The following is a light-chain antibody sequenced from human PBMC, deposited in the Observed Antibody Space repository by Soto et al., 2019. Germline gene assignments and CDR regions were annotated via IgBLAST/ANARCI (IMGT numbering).Light chain of an antibody. CDR2: GAF. CDR3: QQVTTFPRT. Sequence: DILMTQYPSSVAAAVGDRVTITCRASQGISTWLAWYQHKPGTAPKLLIFGAFSLQRWVPSRFAGSGYGTDVTLTITSLQPEDVSTYYCQQVTTFPRTFGQGTKVEI. V-gene: IGKV1-12*01. J-gene: IGKJ1*01. CDR1: QGISTW.